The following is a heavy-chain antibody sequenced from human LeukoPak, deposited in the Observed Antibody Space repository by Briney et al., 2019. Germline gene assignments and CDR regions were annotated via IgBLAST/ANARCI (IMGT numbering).Heavy chain of an antibody. Sequence: SETLSLTCTVSGGSISSYYWSWIRQPPGKGLEWIGYIYYSGSTNYNPSLKSRVTISVGTSKNQFSLKLSSVTAADTAVYYCARDAPDSSGYYSFDYWGQGTLVTVSS. CDR1: GGSISSYY. CDR2: IYYSGST. V-gene: IGHV4-59*01. J-gene: IGHJ4*02. CDR3: ARDAPDSSGYYSFDY. D-gene: IGHD3-22*01.